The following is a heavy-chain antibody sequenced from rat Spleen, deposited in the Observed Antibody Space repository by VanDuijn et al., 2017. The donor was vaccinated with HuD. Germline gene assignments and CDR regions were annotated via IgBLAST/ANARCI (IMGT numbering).Heavy chain of an antibody. D-gene: IGHD1-1*01. CDR2: ISYDGSST. Sequence: EVQLVESGGGLVQPGRSLKLSCAASGFTFSDYNMAWVRQAPKKGLEWVATISYDGSSTYYRDSVKGRFTISRDNAKSTLYLQMDSLRSEDTATYYCARWALQWWKFWYFDFWGPGTMVTVSS. CDR3: ARWALQWWKFWYFDF. V-gene: IGHV5-7*01. J-gene: IGHJ1*01. CDR1: GFTFSDYN.